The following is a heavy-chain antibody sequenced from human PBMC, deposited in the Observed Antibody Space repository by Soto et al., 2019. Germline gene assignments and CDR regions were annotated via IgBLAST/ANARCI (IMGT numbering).Heavy chain of an antibody. CDR3: ARPMIRALLGYRRWRFDY. D-gene: IGHD1-1*01. V-gene: IGHV1-3*01. J-gene: IGHJ4*02. CDR1: RYTFTNYA. Sequence: GASVKVSCKASRYTFTNYAMHWVRQAPGQRLEWMGRIDPSNGNTKYAQKFQGRVTMIRDTSANTAYMELTSLTSEDTAVYYCARPMIRALLGYRRWRFDYWGQGTLVTVSS. CDR2: IDPSNGNT.